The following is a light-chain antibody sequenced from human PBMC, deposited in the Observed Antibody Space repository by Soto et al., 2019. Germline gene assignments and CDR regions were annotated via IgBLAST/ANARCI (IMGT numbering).Light chain of an antibody. CDR2: DAS. J-gene: IGKJ2*01. V-gene: IGKV3-11*01. CDR1: QSVSSY. CDR3: QQRSNWPPYT. Sequence: EIVLTQSPATLSLSPGERATLSCRASQSVSSYLAWYQQKPGQAPRLLIYDASNRATGIPARFSGSGSGTDFTLTIGSLEPEDFAVYYCQQRSNWPPYTFGQGTEREIK.